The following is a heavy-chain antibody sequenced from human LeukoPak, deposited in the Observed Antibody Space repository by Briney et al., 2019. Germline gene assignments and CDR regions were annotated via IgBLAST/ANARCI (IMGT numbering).Heavy chain of an antibody. Sequence: KPGESLKISCKGSGYSFTSYWIGWVRQMPGKGLEWMGIIYPGDSDTRYSPSFQGQVTISADKSISTAYLQWSSLKASDTAIYYCARQHCSGGACYSASNFDYWGQGTLVTVSS. J-gene: IGHJ4*02. CDR3: ARQHCSGGACYSASNFDY. CDR2: IYPGDSDT. CDR1: GYSFTSYW. V-gene: IGHV5-51*01. D-gene: IGHD2-15*01.